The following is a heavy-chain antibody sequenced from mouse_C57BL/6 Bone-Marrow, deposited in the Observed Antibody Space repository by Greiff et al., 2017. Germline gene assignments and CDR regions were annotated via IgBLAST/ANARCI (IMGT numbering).Heavy chain of an antibody. Sequence: VQLKESGAELVKPGASVKLSCTASGFNNKDYYMHWVKQRTEQGLEWIGRIDPEAGETKYAPKFQGKAPITADTSSNTAYLQLSSLTSEDTAGYYCARCYEVPSYARDYWGQGTSVTVSS. D-gene: IGHD1-1*01. J-gene: IGHJ4*01. CDR2: IDPEAGET. CDR1: GFNNKDYY. V-gene: IGHV14-2*01. CDR3: ARCYEVPSYARDY.